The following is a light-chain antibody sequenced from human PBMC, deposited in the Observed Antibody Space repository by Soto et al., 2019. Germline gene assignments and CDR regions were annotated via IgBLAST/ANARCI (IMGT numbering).Light chain of an antibody. CDR1: QSILKSSIKKNS. Sequence: DIVMTQSPDSLAVSLGERATIKCRSSQSILKSSIKKNSLAWYQQKPGQPPRLLIYWASTRHSGVPDRFSGSGSGTDFTLTITRLQAEDVAVYYCQQYYSSSLTFGGGTKVDIK. CDR3: QQYYSSSLT. V-gene: IGKV4-1*01. J-gene: IGKJ4*01. CDR2: WAS.